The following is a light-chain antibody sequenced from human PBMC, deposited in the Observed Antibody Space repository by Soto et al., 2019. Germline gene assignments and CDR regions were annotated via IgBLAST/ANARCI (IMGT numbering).Light chain of an antibody. J-gene: IGKJ5*01. CDR3: RQRSSWPIT. V-gene: IGKV3-11*01. CDR1: PSVTNF. Sequence: EIVLTQSPATLSLSPGERATLSCRASPSVTNFLAWYQQKPGQAPRLLIYGAFNRATGIPARFSGSGSGTDFTLTISSLEPEDFAVYYCRQRSSWPITFGQGTRLEI. CDR2: GAF.